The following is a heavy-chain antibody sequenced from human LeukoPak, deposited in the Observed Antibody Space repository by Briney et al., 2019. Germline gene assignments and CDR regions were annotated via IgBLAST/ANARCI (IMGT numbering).Heavy chain of an antibody. J-gene: IGHJ4*02. V-gene: IGHV3-30-3*01. D-gene: IGHD5-12*01. CDR1: GFTFSSYA. Sequence: PGGSLRLSCAASGFTFSSYAMHWVRQAPGKGLEWVAVISYDGSNKYYADSVKGRFTISRDNSKNTLYLQMNSLRAEDTAVYYCAREPSGYEFLDYWGQGTLVTVSS. CDR3: AREPSGYEFLDY. CDR2: ISYDGSNK.